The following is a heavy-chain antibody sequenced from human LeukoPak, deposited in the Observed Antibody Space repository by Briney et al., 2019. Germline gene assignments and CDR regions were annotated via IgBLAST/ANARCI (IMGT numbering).Heavy chain of an antibody. CDR3: AREGTITHFDY. D-gene: IGHD5-12*01. J-gene: IGHJ4*02. V-gene: IGHV1-3*01. Sequence: GASVKVSCKASGYTFTSYAMHWVRQAPGQRLEWMGWINAGNGNTKYSLKFQGRVTITRDTSASTAYMELSSLRSEDTAVYYCAREGTITHFDYWGQGTLVTVSS. CDR2: INAGNGNT. CDR1: GYTFTSYA.